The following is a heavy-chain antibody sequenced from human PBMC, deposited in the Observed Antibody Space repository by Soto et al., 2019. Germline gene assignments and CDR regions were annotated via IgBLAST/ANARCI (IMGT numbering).Heavy chain of an antibody. J-gene: IGHJ4*02. CDR1: GGSISSSSYY. Sequence: KPSETLSLTCTVSGGSISSSSYYWGWLRQPPGKGREWSGRIYYSGSTDYDPSLKNRVTISVSTSKNQFSLKLSFETATDTAVYYCARHPPWAQSRYYDSRGDFDYWGQGTLVTVSS. D-gene: IGHD3-22*01. CDR3: ARHPPWAQSRYYDSRGDFDY. V-gene: IGHV4-39*01. CDR2: IYYSGST.